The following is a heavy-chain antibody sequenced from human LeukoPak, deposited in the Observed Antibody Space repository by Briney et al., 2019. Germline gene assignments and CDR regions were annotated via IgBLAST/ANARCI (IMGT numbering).Heavy chain of an antibody. V-gene: IGHV4-59*01. CDR1: GGSISSYY. CDR3: ARGMGNYYGSGNAYYYYYMDV. J-gene: IGHJ6*03. D-gene: IGHD3-10*01. Sequence: SETLSLTCTVSGGSISSYYWSWIRQPPGKGLEWIGYIYYSGSTNYNPSLKSRVTISVDTSKNQFSLKLSSVTAADTAVYYCARGMGNYYGSGNAYYYYYMDVWGKGTTVTVSS. CDR2: IYYSGST.